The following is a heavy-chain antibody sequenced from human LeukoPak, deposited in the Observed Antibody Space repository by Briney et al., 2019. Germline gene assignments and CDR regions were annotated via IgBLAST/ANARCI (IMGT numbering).Heavy chain of an antibody. J-gene: IGHJ4*02. Sequence: SETLSLTCTVSGGSISSGGSYWSWIRQHPGKGLEWIGYIYYSGSTYYNPSLKSRVTISVDTSKNQFSLKLSSVTAADTAVYYCARAYSGYGASYFDYWGQGTLVTVSS. CDR3: ARAYSGYGASYFDY. CDR2: IYYSGST. CDR1: GGSISSGGSY. D-gene: IGHD5-12*01. V-gene: IGHV4-31*03.